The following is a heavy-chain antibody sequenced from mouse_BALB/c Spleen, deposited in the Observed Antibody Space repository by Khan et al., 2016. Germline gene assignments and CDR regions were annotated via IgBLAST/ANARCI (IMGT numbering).Heavy chain of an antibody. CDR3: ATYDGYNFDV. J-gene: IGHJ1*01. CDR2: ISYSGNT. Sequence: EVQLQESGPSLVKPSQTLSLTCSVSGDSITSGYWNWIRKFPGNKLDYMGYISYSGNTYYNPSLKSRISITRDTSKNQYYLQLNSVTAEDTARYYCATYDGYNFDVWGVGTTVTVSS. D-gene: IGHD2-3*01. CDR1: GDSITSGY. V-gene: IGHV3-8*02.